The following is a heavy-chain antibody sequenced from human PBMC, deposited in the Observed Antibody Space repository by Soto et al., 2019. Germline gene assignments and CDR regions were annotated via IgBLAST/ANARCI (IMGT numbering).Heavy chain of an antibody. CDR1: GYIFINYY. J-gene: IGHJ6*02. D-gene: IGHD6-6*01. Sequence: ASVKVSCKASGYIFINYYIHWVRQAPGHGLEWMAMINPTSGSTNYAQKLQGRVTMTTDTSTSTAYMELRSLRSDDTAVYYCARDRLPSIAARVYYYGMDVWGQGTTVTVSS. CDR3: ARDRLPSIAARVYYYGMDV. CDR2: INPTSGST. V-gene: IGHV1-46*01.